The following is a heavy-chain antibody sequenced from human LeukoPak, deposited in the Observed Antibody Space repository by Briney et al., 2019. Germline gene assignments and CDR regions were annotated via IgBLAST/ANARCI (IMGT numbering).Heavy chain of an antibody. CDR1: GGSISSYS. D-gene: IGHD5-12*01. CDR3: ARSLIVATRYSYGH. CDR2: IYYSGST. J-gene: IGHJ4*02. V-gene: IGHV4-59*01. Sequence: SETLSLTCTVSGGSISSYSWSWIRQPPGKGLEWIGYIYYSGSTNYNPSLKSRVTISVDTSKNQFSLKLSSVTAADTAVYYCARSLIVATRYSYGHWGQGTLVTVSS.